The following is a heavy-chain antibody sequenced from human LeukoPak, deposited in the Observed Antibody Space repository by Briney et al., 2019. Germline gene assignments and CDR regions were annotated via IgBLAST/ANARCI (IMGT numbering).Heavy chain of an antibody. CDR3: ARTDQWLVLLDY. CDR2: INPNSGGT. J-gene: IGHJ4*02. D-gene: IGHD6-19*01. Sequence: ASVRVSCKASGYTFTGYFIHWVRQAPGQGLEWMGWINPNSGGTNYAQKFQGRVTMTRDTSINTVYMEVSRLKSDDTAVYFCARTDQWLVLLDYWGQGSLVTVSS. V-gene: IGHV1-2*02. CDR1: GYTFTGYF.